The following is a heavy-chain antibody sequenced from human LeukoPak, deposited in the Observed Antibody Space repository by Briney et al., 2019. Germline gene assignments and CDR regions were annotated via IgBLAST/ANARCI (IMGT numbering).Heavy chain of an antibody. CDR2: INYSGST. D-gene: IGHD3-22*01. Sequence: PSETLSLTCAVYGGSFRGYYWSWIRQPPGKGLEWIGEINYSGSTKYNPSLKSRVTISVDTSKNQFSLKLSSVAAADTAVYYCARVNDSSGYPYYFDYWGQGTLVTVSS. V-gene: IGHV4-34*01. CDR3: ARVNDSSGYPYYFDY. J-gene: IGHJ4*02. CDR1: GGSFRGYY.